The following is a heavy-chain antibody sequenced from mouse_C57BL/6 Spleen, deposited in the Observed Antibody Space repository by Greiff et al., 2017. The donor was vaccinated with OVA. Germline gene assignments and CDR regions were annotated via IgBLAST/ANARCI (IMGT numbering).Heavy chain of an antibody. D-gene: IGHD1-1*01. CDR1: GYAFSSYW. CDR2: IYPGDGDT. CDR3: EKGGGYGSSSYAMDY. V-gene: IGHV1-80*01. Sequence: QVQLQQSGAELVKPGASVKISCKASGYAFSSYWMNWVKQRPGKGLEWIGQIYPGDGDTNYNGKFKGKATLTADKSSSTAYMQLSSLTSEDSAVYFGEKGGGYGSSSYAMDYWGQGTSVTVSS. J-gene: IGHJ4*01.